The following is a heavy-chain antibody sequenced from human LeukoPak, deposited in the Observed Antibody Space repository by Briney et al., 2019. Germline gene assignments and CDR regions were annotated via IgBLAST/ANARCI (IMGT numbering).Heavy chain of an antibody. CDR2: INHSGST. V-gene: IGHV4-34*01. Sequence: PSETLSLTCAVSGGSFSGYYWSWIRQAPGEGLEWIGEINHSGSTYYNPSLKSRVTISVDTSKNQFSLKLSSVTAADTAVYYCASPDSYYDFWSGYFGYWGQGTLVTVSS. CDR1: GGSFSGYY. J-gene: IGHJ4*02. CDR3: ASPDSYYDFWSGYFGY. D-gene: IGHD3-3*01.